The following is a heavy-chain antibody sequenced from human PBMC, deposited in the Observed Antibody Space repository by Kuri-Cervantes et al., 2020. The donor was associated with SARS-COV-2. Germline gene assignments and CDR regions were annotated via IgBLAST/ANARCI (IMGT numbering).Heavy chain of an antibody. J-gene: IGHJ6*02. D-gene: IGHD4-17*01. Sequence: AETLSLTCTVSDGSISSSSYYWGCIRQPPGKGLEWIGSIYFTGSTPYNPSLKSRATISVDTSNNQFSLRLSSVTAADTAVYYCARHGPRVTTPFYYYGMNVWGQGTTVTVSS. CDR2: IYFTGST. CDR3: ARHGPRVTTPFYYYGMNV. CDR1: DGSISSSSYY. V-gene: IGHV4-39*07.